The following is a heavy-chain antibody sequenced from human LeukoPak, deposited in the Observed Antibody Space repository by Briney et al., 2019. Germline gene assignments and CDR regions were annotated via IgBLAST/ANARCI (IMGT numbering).Heavy chain of an antibody. Sequence: PGGSLRLSCAASGFTFDDYGMSWVRQAPGKGLEWVSGINWNGGSTGYADSVKGRFTISRDNAKNSLYLQMNSLRAEDTALYYCARDTDAYYDFWSGSSDYWGQGTLVTVSS. CDR2: INWNGGST. V-gene: IGHV3-20*04. D-gene: IGHD3-3*01. CDR1: GFTFDDYG. J-gene: IGHJ4*02. CDR3: ARDTDAYYDFWSGSSDY.